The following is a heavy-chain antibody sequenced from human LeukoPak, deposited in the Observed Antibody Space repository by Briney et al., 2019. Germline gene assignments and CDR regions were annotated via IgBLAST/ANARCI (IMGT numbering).Heavy chain of an antibody. D-gene: IGHD1-14*01. CDR1: GYTFTSYG. V-gene: IGHV1-18*01. CDR2: ISAYNGNT. Sequence: GASVKVSCKASGYTFTSYGISWVRQAPGQGLEWMGWISAYNGNTNYAQKFQGRVTITADESTSTAYMELSSLRSEDTAVYYCAGGGWAPENWFDPWGQGTLVTVSS. J-gene: IGHJ5*02. CDR3: AGGGWAPENWFDP.